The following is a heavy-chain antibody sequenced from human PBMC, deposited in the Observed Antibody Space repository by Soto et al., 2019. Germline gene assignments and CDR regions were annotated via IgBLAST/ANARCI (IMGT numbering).Heavy chain of an antibody. J-gene: IGHJ6*02. V-gene: IGHV1-69*13. CDR1: GGTFSSYA. CDR3: ARVKAAAGTLVDGMDV. Sequence: ASVKVSCKASGGTFSSYAISWVRQAPGQGLEWMGGIIPIFGTANYAQKFQGRVTITADESTSTAYMELSSLRSEDTAVYYCARVKAAAGTLVDGMDVWGQGTTVTVSS. D-gene: IGHD6-13*01. CDR2: IIPIFGTA.